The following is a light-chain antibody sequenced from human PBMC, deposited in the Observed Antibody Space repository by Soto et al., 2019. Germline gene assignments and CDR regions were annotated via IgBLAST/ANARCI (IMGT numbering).Light chain of an antibody. CDR3: ATWDDSLNGAI. CDR2: TNN. Sequence: QSVLTQAPSASGTPGQRVTISCSGSNSNVGRNTVNWYQQLPGMAPRLLIYTNNQRPSGVPDRFSGSKSGTSASLAISGLQSEDEASYYCATWDDSLNGAIFGGGTKLTVL. V-gene: IGLV1-44*01. CDR1: NSNVGRNT. J-gene: IGLJ2*01.